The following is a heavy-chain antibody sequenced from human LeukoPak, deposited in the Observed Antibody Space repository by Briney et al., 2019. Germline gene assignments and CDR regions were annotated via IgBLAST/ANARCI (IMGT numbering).Heavy chain of an antibody. V-gene: IGHV4-61*01. Sequence: SETLSLTCTVSDGSINTPNYYWSWIRQPPGKGLEWIGNIYYSGSTNYNPSLKSRVTISVDTSKNQFSLKLSSVTAADTAVYYCTRGSIAYYYMDVWGKGTTVTISS. CDR1: DGSINTPNYY. D-gene: IGHD3-22*01. CDR3: TRGSIAYYYMDV. J-gene: IGHJ6*03. CDR2: IYYSGST.